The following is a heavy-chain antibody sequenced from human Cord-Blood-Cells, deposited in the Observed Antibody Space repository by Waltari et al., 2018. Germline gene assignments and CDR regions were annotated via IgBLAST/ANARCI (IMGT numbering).Heavy chain of an antibody. CDR1: GGSISSYS. J-gene: IGHJ3*02. D-gene: IGHD3-16*01. V-gene: IGHV4-59*08. CDR3: ARSHTRGDAFDI. CDR2: IYYSGST. Sequence: QVQLQESGPGLVKPSETLSPTCTVSGGSISSYSWSWIRQPPGKGLEWIGYIYYSGSTNYNPSLKSRVTISVDTSKNQFSLKLSSVTAADTAVYYCARSHTRGDAFDIWGQGTMVTVSS.